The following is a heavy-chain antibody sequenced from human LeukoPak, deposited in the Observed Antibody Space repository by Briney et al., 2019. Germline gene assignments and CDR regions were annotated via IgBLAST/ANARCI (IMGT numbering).Heavy chain of an antibody. J-gene: IGHJ4*02. V-gene: IGHV1-46*01. CDR1: GYTFTSYY. CDR3: ARDYLRRDDSSGCYPDY. D-gene: IGHD3-22*01. Sequence: GASVKVSCKASGYTFTSYYMHWVRQAPGQGLEWMGIINPSGGSTSYAQKFQGRVTMTRDASTSTVYMELSSLRSEDTAVSYCARDYLRRDDSSGCYPDYWGQGTLVNVPS. CDR2: INPSGGST.